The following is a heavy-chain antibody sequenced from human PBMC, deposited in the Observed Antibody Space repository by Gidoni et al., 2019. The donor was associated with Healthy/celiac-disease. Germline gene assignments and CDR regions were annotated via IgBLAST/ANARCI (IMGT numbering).Heavy chain of an antibody. CDR2: IYPGDSDT. D-gene: IGHD5-12*01. J-gene: IGHJ5*02. CDR3: ARLTRGDIVATIINWFDP. Sequence: EVQLVQSGAEVKKPGESLQISCKGSGYSFTSYWIGWVRQMPGKGLEWMGIIYPGDSDTRYSPSFQGQVTISADKSISTAYLQWSSLKASDTAMYYCARLTRGDIVATIINWFDPWGQGTLVTVSS. V-gene: IGHV5-51*01. CDR1: GYSFTSYW.